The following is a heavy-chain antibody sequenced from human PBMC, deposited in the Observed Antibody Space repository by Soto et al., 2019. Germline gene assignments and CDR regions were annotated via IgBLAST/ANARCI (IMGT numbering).Heavy chain of an antibody. D-gene: IGHD3-22*01. CDR3: VRARSTDSRPDY. Sequence: GGSLRLSCAASGFTFSLYSMIWVRQAPGKGLEWVASITSSSSYIYYEDSLKGRFTISRDNAKNSLFLQLDSLRAEDTAAYFCVRARSTDSRPDYWGQGTLVTVSS. CDR2: ITSSSSYI. V-gene: IGHV3-21*01. CDR1: GFTFSLYS. J-gene: IGHJ4*02.